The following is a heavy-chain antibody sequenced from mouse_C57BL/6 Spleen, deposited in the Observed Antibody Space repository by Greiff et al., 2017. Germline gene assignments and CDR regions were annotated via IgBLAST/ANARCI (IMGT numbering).Heavy chain of an antibody. V-gene: IGHV1-4*01. CDR2: INPSSGYT. CDR1: GYTFTSYT. Sequence: QVQLQQSGAELARPGASVKMSCKASGYTFTSYTMHWVKQRPGQGLEWIGYINPSSGYTKYNQKFKDKATLTADKSSSTAYMQLSSLTSEDSAVYYCARSPLYGSSPYYDSMDYWGQGTSVTVSS. J-gene: IGHJ4*01. D-gene: IGHD1-1*01. CDR3: ARSPLYGSSPYYDSMDY.